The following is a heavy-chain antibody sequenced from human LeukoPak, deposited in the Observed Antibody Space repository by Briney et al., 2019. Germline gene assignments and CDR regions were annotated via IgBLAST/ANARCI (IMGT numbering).Heavy chain of an antibody. J-gene: IGHJ4*02. CDR1: GFTFSAYI. D-gene: IGHD3-22*01. Sequence: GKSLRLSCAASGFTFSAYILHWVRQAPGKGLAWVAAISSDGGTINYADSVKGRFTISRDNSKNTLYLQMNSLRTEDTALYYCVREGEHYYDPNASFVDWGQGTLVTVSS. CDR2: ISSDGGTI. CDR3: VREGEHYYDPNASFVD. V-gene: IGHV3-30-3*01.